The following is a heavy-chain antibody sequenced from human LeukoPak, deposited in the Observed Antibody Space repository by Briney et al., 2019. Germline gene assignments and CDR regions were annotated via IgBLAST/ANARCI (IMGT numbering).Heavy chain of an antibody. CDR1: GGSISSYY. D-gene: IGHD3-10*01. CDR2: IYTSGST. CDR3: ARSRRITMVRGVIITGFWFDP. Sequence: SETLSLTCTVSGGSISSYYWSWIRQPAGKGLEWIGRIYTSGSTNYNPSLKSRATMSVDTSKNQFSLKLSSVTAADTAVYYCARSRRITMVRGVIITGFWFDPWGQGTLVTVSS. J-gene: IGHJ5*02. V-gene: IGHV4-4*07.